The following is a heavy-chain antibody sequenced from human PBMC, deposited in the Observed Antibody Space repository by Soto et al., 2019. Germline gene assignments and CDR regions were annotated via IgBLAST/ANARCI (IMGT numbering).Heavy chain of an antibody. V-gene: IGHV1-46*01. CDR2: INPNGGST. J-gene: IGHJ6*02. CDR3: ARDGWFSPLRIPFGLDV. D-gene: IGHD3-3*01. Sequence: QVQLVQSGAEVKKPGASVTVSCKASGYTFSNYYIHWVRQPPGQGLEWMGIINPNGGSTTYAQKFQGRVTMTRDTSTSTVYMELSRLTSEDTALYYCARDGWFSPLRIPFGLDVWGQGTTVTVSS. CDR1: GYTFSNYY.